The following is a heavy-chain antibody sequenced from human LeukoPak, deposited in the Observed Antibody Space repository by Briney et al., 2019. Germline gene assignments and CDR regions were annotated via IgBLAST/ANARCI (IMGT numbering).Heavy chain of an antibody. D-gene: IGHD4-17*01. CDR1: GYTFTSYD. J-gene: IGHJ3*02. CDR3: ARVRGASSRFDAFDI. CDR2: MNPNSGNT. Sequence: ASVKVSCKASGYTFTSYDINWVRQATGQGLEWMGWMNPNSGNTGYAQKFRGRVTMTRNTSISTAYMELSSLRSEDTAVYYCARVRGASSRFDAFDIWGQGTMVTVSS. V-gene: IGHV1-8*01.